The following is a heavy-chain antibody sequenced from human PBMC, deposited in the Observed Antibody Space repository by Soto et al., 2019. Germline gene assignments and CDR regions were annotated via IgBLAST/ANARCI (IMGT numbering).Heavy chain of an antibody. J-gene: IGHJ5*02. CDR1: GFTFSSYA. CDR3: AKAGTRYCSGGSCYSKGFDP. D-gene: IGHD2-15*01. Sequence: VQLLESGGGLVQPGGSLRLSCAASGFTFSSYAMSWVRQAPGKGLEWVSAISGSGGTTYYADSVKGRFTISRDNSKNTLYLQMNSLRAEDTAVYYCAKAGTRYCSGGSCYSKGFDPWGQGTLVTVSS. V-gene: IGHV3-23*01. CDR2: ISGSGGTT.